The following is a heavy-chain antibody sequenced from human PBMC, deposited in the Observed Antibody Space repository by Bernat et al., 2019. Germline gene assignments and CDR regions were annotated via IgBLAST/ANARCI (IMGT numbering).Heavy chain of an antibody. V-gene: IGHV3-30*18. Sequence: QVQLVESGGGVVQPGRSLRLSCAASGFTFSSYGMHWVRQAPGKGLEWVAVISYDGSNKYDADSVKGRFTIARYNSKNTLYLQMNSLRAEDTAVYYCAKDFRGYSRGPGYFDLWGRGTLVTVSS. J-gene: IGHJ2*01. D-gene: IGHD6-13*01. CDR1: GFTFSSYG. CDR3: AKDFRGYSRGPGYFDL. CDR2: ISYDGSNK.